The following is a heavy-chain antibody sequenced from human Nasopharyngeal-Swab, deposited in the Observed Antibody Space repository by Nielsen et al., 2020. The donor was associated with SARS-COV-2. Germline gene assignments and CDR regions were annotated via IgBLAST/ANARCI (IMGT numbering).Heavy chain of an antibody. J-gene: IGHJ4*02. V-gene: IGHV3-73*01. CDR2: LGDKDHNYAT. CDR1: GFIFSASA. CDR3: TTDFYFDY. Sequence: GESLKISCAASGFIFSASAIHWVRQDSGKGLEWVGRLGDKDHNYATTYGASVQGRFTISRDDSKNTAFLQMDSLKTEDTALYYCTTDFYFDYWGQGTLVTVSS.